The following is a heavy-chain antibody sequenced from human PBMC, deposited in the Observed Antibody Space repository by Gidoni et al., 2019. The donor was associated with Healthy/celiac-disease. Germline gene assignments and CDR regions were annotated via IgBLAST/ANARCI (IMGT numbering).Heavy chain of an antibody. D-gene: IGHD1-7*01. Sequence: QVQLVESGGGVVQPGRSLRLSCAASGSTSSSYAMHWVRQAPGKWLEWVAVISYDGSNKYYADSVKGRFTISRDNSKNTLYLQMNSLRAEDTAVYYCARDRNYVRWDDYWGQGTLVTVSS. V-gene: IGHV3-30-3*01. CDR3: ARDRNYVRWDDY. CDR1: GSTSSSYA. CDR2: ISYDGSNK. J-gene: IGHJ4*02.